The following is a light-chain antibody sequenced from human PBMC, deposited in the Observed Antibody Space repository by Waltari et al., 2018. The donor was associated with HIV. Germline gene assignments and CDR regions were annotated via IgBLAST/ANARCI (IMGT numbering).Light chain of an antibody. J-gene: IGKJ5*01. Sequence: EIVLTQSPGTLSFSPGDRATLSSRASQSVSSTSLGWHQQRPGQAPRLLIYSTYSRAPDVPDRFSGSGSGTDFTLTISRLEPEDFAVYYCQQYGNSPITFGQGTRLEIK. CDR3: QQYGNSPIT. CDR1: QSVSSTS. V-gene: IGKV3-20*01. CDR2: STY.